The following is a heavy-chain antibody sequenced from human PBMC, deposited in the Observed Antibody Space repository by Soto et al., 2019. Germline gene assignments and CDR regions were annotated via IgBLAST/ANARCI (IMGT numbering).Heavy chain of an antibody. Sequence: GESLKISCKVSGYSFTNYWIAGVRQMPGKGLEYMGIIYPSDSTTRYSPSFQGQVTISADKSISTAYLQWNSLKASDTAMYYCARHGFYGDYSSNYFDPWGQGTLVTVSS. CDR1: GYSFTNYW. CDR3: ARHGFYGDYSSNYFDP. J-gene: IGHJ5*02. D-gene: IGHD4-17*01. CDR2: IYPSDSTT. V-gene: IGHV5-51*01.